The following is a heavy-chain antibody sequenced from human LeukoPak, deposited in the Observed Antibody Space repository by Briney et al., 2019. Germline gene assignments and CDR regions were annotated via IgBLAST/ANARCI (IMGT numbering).Heavy chain of an antibody. CDR1: GGSISSYY. CDR2: INHSGST. J-gene: IGHJ4*02. D-gene: IGHD2-2*01. CDR3: ARDRYCSSTSCYYSPGY. Sequence: SETLSLTCTVSGGSISSYYWSWIRQPPGKGLEWIGEINHSGSTNYNPSLKSRVTISVGTSKNQFPLKLSSVTAADTAVYYCARDRYCSSTSCYYSPGYWGQGTLVTVSS. V-gene: IGHV4-34*01.